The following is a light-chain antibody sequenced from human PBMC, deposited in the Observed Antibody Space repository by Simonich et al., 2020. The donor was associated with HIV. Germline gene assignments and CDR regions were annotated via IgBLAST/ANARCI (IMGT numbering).Light chain of an antibody. CDR2: GAS. V-gene: IGKV3-15*01. CDR3: QQYGSSPGGT. J-gene: IGKJ1*01. CDR1: QSVSSN. Sequence: EIVMTQSPATLSVSPGERATLSCRASQSVSSNLAWYQQKPGQAPRLLIYGASTRATGIPARFSGSGSGTEFTLTISSLQSEDFAVYYCQQYGSSPGGTFGQGTKVEIK.